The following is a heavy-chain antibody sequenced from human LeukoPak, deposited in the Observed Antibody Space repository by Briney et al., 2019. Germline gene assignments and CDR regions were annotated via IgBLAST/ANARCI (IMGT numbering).Heavy chain of an antibody. CDR3: ASSPPMHYGDYDNY. V-gene: IGHV3-30-3*01. Sequence: GRSLRLSCAASGFTFSSYAMHWVCQAPGKGLEWVAVISYDGSNKYYADSVKGRFIISRDNSKNTLYLQMNSLRAEDTAVYYCASSPPMHYGDYDNYWGQGTLVTVSS. J-gene: IGHJ4*02. CDR2: ISYDGSNK. CDR1: GFTFSSYA. D-gene: IGHD4-17*01.